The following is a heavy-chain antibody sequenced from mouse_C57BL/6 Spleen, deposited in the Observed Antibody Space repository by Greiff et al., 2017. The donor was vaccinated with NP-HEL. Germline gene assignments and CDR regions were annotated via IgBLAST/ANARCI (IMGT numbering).Heavy chain of an antibody. V-gene: IGHV1-59*01. Sequence: VQLQQPGAELVRPGTSVKLSCKASGYTFTSYWMHWVKQRPGQGLEWIGVIDPSDSYTNYNQKFKGKATLTVDTSSSTAYMQLSSLTSEDSAVYYCARWPPGEFAYWGQVTLVTVSA. CDR3: ARWPPGEFAY. CDR1: GYTFTSYW. J-gene: IGHJ3*01. D-gene: IGHD6-1*01. CDR2: IDPSDSYT.